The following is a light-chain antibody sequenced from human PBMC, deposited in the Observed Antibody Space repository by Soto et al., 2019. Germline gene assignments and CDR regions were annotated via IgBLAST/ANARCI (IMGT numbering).Light chain of an antibody. CDR2: AAS. Sequence: EVVLTQSPGTLSLSPGERVTLSCRASQTVSSSYIAWYQQKPGQAPRLPIYAASSRATGIPDRFSGSGSGTDFSLTISRLEPEDFAVYYCQQYGTSLLIFGGGTKVEIK. J-gene: IGKJ4*01. CDR3: QQYGTSLLI. CDR1: QTVSSSY. V-gene: IGKV3-20*01.